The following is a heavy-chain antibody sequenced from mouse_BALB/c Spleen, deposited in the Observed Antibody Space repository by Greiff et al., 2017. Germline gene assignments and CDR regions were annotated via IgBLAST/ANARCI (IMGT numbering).Heavy chain of an antibody. J-gene: IGHJ1*01. D-gene: IGHD4-1*01. V-gene: IGHV5-17*02. CDR1: GFTFSSFG. CDR2: ISSGSSTI. CDR3: ARLGRGWYFDV. Sequence: EVKVVESGGGLVKPGGSLKLSCAASGFTFSSFGMHWVRQAPEKGLEWVAYISSGSSTIYYADTVKGRFTISRDNPKNTLFLQMTSLRSEDTAMYYCARLGRGWYFDVWGAGTTVTVSS.